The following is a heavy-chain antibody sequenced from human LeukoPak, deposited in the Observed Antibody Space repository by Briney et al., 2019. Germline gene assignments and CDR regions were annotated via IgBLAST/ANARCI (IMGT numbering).Heavy chain of an antibody. D-gene: IGHD3-10*01. CDR1: GFTFSSYG. CDR2: IRYDGSNK. V-gene: IGHV3-30*02. J-gene: IGHJ4*02. CDR3: ARDGGAALVRGVITFDY. Sequence: GGSLRLSCAASGFTFSSYGMHWVRQAPGKGLEWVAFIRYDGSNKYYADSVKGRFTISRDNSKNTLYLQMNSLRAEDTAVYYCARDGGAALVRGVITFDYWGQGTLVTVSS.